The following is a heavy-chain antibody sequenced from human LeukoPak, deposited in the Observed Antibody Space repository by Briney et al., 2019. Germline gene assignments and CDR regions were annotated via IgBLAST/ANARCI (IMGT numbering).Heavy chain of an antibody. J-gene: IGHJ6*03. Sequence: PSETLSLTCTVSGGSISNYWSWIRQPAGKGLEWIGRIYISGSGSTNYNPSLKSRVTMSVDTSKNQFSLKLSSVTAADTAVYYCARDKRVAVAGTYIYYYYMDVWGNGTTVTISS. CDR2: IYISGSGST. CDR3: ARDKRVAVAGTYIYYYYMDV. CDR1: GGSISNY. V-gene: IGHV4-4*07. D-gene: IGHD6-19*01.